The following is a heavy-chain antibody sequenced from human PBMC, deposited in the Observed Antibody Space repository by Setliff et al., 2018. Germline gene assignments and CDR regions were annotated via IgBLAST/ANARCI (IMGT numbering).Heavy chain of an antibody. Sequence: GGSLRLSCAASGFTFSTYSINWVRQAPGKGLEWIAYISSRGNTIYYADSVKGRFTISRDNAKNSLYLQLNSLRAEDTAVYYCATNPRKGRSGGYYYDDPYYFYMDVWGKGTTVTVSS. CDR3: ATNPRKGRSGGYYYDDPYYFYMDV. CDR2: ISSRGNTI. CDR1: GFTFSTYS. V-gene: IGHV3-48*01. J-gene: IGHJ6*03. D-gene: IGHD3-22*01.